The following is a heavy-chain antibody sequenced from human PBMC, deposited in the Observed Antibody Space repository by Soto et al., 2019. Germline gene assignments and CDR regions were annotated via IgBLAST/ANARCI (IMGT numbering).Heavy chain of an antibody. V-gene: IGHV1-3*01. CDR1: GYTFTSCA. CDR3: ARSIVVVTALDY. D-gene: IGHD2-21*02. J-gene: IGHJ4*02. CDR2: INAGNGNT. Sequence: GASVEVSCKASGYTFTSCARQWVRQAPGQRLEWMGWINAGNGNTKYSQKFQGRVTITRDTSASTAYMELSSLRSEDTAVYYCARSIVVVTALDYWGQGTLVTVSS.